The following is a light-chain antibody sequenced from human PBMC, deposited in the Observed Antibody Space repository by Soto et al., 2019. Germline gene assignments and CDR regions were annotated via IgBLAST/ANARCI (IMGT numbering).Light chain of an antibody. CDR1: QSVSSN. J-gene: IGKJ1*01. CDR2: GAS. V-gene: IGKV3-15*01. Sequence: EMVMTQAPATLSVSPGERATLSCRASQSVSSNLAWYQQKPGQAPRLLIYGASTRATGIPARFSGSGSGTEFTLTISSLQSEDFAVYYCQQYNNWWTFGQGTRWISN. CDR3: QQYNNWWT.